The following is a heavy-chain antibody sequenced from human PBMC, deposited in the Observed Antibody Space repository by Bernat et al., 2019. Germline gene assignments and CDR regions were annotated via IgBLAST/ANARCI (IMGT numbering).Heavy chain of an antibody. CDR3: ARDRGYSYGYIGFDY. D-gene: IGHD5-18*01. V-gene: IGHV3-53*01. CDR1: GFTVSSNY. Sequence: EVQLVESGGGLIQPGGSLRLSCAASGFTVSSNYMSWVRQAPGKGLEWVSVIYSGGSTYYADSVKGRFTISRDDSKNALYLQMNRLRAEDTAVYYCARDRGYSYGYIGFDYWGQGTLVTVSS. J-gene: IGHJ4*02. CDR2: IYSGGST.